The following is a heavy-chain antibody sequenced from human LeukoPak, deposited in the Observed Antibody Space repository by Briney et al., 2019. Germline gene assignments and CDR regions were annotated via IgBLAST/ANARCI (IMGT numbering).Heavy chain of an antibody. J-gene: IGHJ5*02. Sequence: PSETLSLTCTVSGGSISSYYWSWIRQPAGKGLEWIRSIYYSGSTYYNPSLKSRVTISVDTSKNQFSLKLSSVTAADTAVYYCASRPYYGSGSSFDPWGQGTLVTVSS. V-gene: IGHV4-59*05. CDR1: GGSISSYY. CDR3: ASRPYYGSGSSFDP. CDR2: IYYSGST. D-gene: IGHD3-10*01.